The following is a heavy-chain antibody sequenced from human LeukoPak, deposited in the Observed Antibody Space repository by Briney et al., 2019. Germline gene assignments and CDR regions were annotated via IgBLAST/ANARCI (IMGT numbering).Heavy chain of an antibody. J-gene: IGHJ4*02. CDR3: ARDIAAAGTPDY. Sequence: GGSLRLSCAASGFTFSSYSMNWVRQAPGKGLEWVAVISYDGSNKYYADSVKGRFTISRDNSKNTLYLQMNSLRAEDTAVYYCARDIAAAGTPDYWGQGTLVTVSS. V-gene: IGHV3-30*03. CDR1: GFTFSSYS. CDR2: ISYDGSNK. D-gene: IGHD6-13*01.